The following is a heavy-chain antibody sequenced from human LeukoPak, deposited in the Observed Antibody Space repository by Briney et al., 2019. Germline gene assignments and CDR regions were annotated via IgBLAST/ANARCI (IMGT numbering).Heavy chain of an antibody. D-gene: IGHD2-2*01. CDR2: ISAYNGNT. V-gene: IGHV1-18*03. J-gene: IGHJ4*02. Sequence: ASVKVSCKASGYTFTSYGISWVRRAPGQGLEWMGWISAYNGNTNYAQKLQGRVTMTTDASTSTAYMELRSLRSDDMAVYYCARLCCSSTSCYLDYWGQGTLVTVSS. CDR1: GYTFTSYG. CDR3: ARLCCSSTSCYLDY.